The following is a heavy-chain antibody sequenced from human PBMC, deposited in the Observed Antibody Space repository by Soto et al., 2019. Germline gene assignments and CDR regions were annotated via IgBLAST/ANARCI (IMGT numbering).Heavy chain of an antibody. CDR2: IYYSRNT. V-gene: IGHV4-39*01. Sequence: SETLSHTCTVSGGSISSSSYNWGWIRQPPGKGLEWIGSIYYSRNTYYNSSLKSRVTISVDTSKNEFSLNLSSVTAADTAVYYCARHWRTGGGYNLDERFDYWGQGTQVTVSS. D-gene: IGHD1-20*01. CDR1: GGSISSSSYN. CDR3: ARHWRTGGGYNLDERFDY. J-gene: IGHJ4*02.